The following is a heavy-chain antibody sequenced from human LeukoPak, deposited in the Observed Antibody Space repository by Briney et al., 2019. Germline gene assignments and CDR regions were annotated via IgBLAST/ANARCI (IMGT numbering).Heavy chain of an antibody. CDR3: AREGAHDDQSPFDL. CDR1: GFTFSSYG. D-gene: IGHD2-2*01. V-gene: IGHV3-30*02. J-gene: IGHJ4*02. Sequence: GGSLRLSCAASGFTFSSYGMHWVRQAPGKGREWVAFIRCDGSNKYYADSVKGRFTISRDNAKNSLHLQMNSLRVEDTALYYCAREGAHDDQSPFDLWGQGILVTVSS. CDR2: IRCDGSNK.